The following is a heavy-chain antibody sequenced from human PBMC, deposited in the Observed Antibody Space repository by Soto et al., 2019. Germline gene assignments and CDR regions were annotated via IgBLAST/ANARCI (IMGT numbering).Heavy chain of an antibody. CDR1: GGSFSGYS. CDR3: AGAFLEWRALDV. V-gene: IGHV4-34*01. Sequence: PSETLSLTCAVFGGSFSGYSWSWIRQSPGKGLEWIGEIDHSGATNHNPSLKSRVTISVDTSKNQFSLKVTSVTAADTAVYYCAGAFLEWRALDVWGQGTTVTVSS. D-gene: IGHD3-3*01. J-gene: IGHJ6*02. CDR2: IDHSGAT.